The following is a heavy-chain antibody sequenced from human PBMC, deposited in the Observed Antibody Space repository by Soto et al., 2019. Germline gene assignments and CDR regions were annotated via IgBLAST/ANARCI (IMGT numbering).Heavy chain of an antibody. D-gene: IGHD3-9*01. CDR3: ARDDILTGYRYYGMDV. CDR2: INPNSGGT. J-gene: IGHJ6*02. V-gene: IGHV1-2*04. Sequence: GASVKVSCKASGYTFTGYYMHWVRQAPGQGLEWMGWINPNSGGTNYAQKFQGWVTMTRDTSISTAYMELSRLRSDDTAVYYCARDDILTGYRYYGMDVWGQGITVTVS. CDR1: GYTFTGYY.